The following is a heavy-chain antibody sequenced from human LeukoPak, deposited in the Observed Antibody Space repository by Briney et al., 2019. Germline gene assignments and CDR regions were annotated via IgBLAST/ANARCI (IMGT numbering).Heavy chain of an antibody. CDR3: ARVIAARERAWFGELRLYYYSYIDV. CDR1: GFSFGIYW. J-gene: IGHJ6*03. D-gene: IGHD3-10*01. CDR2: ISYDGSNK. V-gene: IGHV3-30*03. Sequence: GGSLRLSCEGTGFSFGIYWMSWVRQAPGKGLEWVAVISYDGSNKYYADSVKGRFTISRDNSKNTLYLQMNSLRAEDTAVYYCARVIAARERAWFGELRLYYYSYIDVWGKGTTVTISS.